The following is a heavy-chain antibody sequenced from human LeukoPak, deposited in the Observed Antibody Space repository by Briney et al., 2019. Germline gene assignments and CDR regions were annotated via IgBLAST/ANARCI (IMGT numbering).Heavy chain of an antibody. CDR1: GYTFTSYG. Sequence: GASVKVSCKASGYTFTSYGISWVRQAPGQGLEWMGWISAYNGNTNYAQKLQGRVTMTTDTSTSTAYMELRSLRSDDTAVYYCARDVLENYYDSSGYPDYWGQGTLVTVSS. CDR2: ISAYNGNT. J-gene: IGHJ4*02. V-gene: IGHV1-18*01. D-gene: IGHD3-22*01. CDR3: ARDVLENYYDSSGYPDY.